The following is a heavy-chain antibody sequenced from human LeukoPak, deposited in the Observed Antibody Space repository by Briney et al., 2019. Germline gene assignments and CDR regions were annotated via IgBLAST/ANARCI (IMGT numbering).Heavy chain of an antibody. J-gene: IGHJ3*02. Sequence: GESLKISCKGSGYTFTNYWIGWVRQTPAKGLEWMGIIYPDDSDTRYSPSFQGQVTISADKSISTAYLQWSSLKASDTAMYYCASDYYYDSSGHAFDIWGQGTMVTVSS. D-gene: IGHD3-22*01. CDR2: IYPDDSDT. CDR1: GYTFTNYW. V-gene: IGHV5-51*01. CDR3: ASDYYYDSSGHAFDI.